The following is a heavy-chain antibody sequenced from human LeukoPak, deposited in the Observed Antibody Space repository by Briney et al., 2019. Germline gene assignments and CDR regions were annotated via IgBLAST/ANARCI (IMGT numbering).Heavy chain of an antibody. V-gene: IGHV3-7*01. CDR1: GFTFSSYE. D-gene: IGHD2/OR15-2a*01. CDR2: IKQDGSEK. CDR3: ARSGNNYYYYMDV. Sequence: GRSLRLSCAASGFTFSSYEMSWVRQAPRKGLEWVAYIKQDGSEKYYVDSVKGRFTISRDNAKNSLYLQVNSLRAEDTAVYYCARSGNNYYYYMDVWGKGTTVTVSS. J-gene: IGHJ6*03.